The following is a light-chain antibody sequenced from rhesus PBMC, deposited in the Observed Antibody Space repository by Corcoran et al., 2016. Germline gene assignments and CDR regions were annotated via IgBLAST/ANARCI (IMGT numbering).Light chain of an antibody. V-gene: IGKV2-78*01. CDR2: LGS. Sequence: DIVMTQTPLSLPVTPGEPASISCRSSQSLLDTDGYTHLHWYLQKPGQSPQLLIYLGSNRDSGVPDRFSGSGSGTDFTLKISRVEGEDVGVYYGMQTLQTPYSFGQGTKRDIK. CDR3: MQTLQTPYS. J-gene: IGKJ2*01. CDR1: QSLLDTDGYTH.